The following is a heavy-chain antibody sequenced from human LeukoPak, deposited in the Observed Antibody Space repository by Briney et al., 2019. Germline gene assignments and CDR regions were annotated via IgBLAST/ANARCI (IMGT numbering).Heavy chain of an antibody. D-gene: IGHD3-22*01. CDR2: INPSGGSR. CDR3: GRQTYNNISGYCRVPAANWLDP. CDR1: GYTFISYY. V-gene: IGHV1-46*01. J-gene: IGHJ5*02. Sequence: GASVKISCNASGYTFISYYVKCGLQAPGQGLEWMGIINPSGGSRSYAQKFQGRVTMTRDTSTSTVYMEPRSRRSENTAEHGRGRQTYNNISGYCRVPAANWLDPWGQGTLVTVSS.